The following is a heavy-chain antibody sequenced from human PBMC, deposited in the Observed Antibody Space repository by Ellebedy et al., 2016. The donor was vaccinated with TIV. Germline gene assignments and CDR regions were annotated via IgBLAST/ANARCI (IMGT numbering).Heavy chain of an antibody. V-gene: IGHV3-23*01. D-gene: IGHD4-23*01. CDR1: GLTFSSHA. CDR2: ITESGGNT. Sequence: PGGSLRLSCAASGLTFSSHAMSWVRQAPGKGLEWVSSITESGGNTYYADFVKGRFTISRDNSKDTLFLQMNSLRAEDTAIYFCARDPVGVGPAFDVWGQGTMVTVSS. J-gene: IGHJ3*01. CDR3: ARDPVGVGPAFDV.